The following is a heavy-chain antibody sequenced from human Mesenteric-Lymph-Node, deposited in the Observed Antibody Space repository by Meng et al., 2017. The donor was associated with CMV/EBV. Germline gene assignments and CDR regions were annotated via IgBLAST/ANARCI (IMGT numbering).Heavy chain of an antibody. Sequence: GESLKISCAASGFIFDDYGMSWVRQAPGKGLEWISGIIWNGGSTAYADSVKGRFTISRDNAKNSLYLQMNSLRAEDTAVYYCARGYSYGYYWYFDLWGRGTLVTVSS. V-gene: IGHV3-20*04. CDR2: IIWNGGST. D-gene: IGHD5-18*01. CDR3: ARGYSYGYYWYFDL. CDR1: GFIFDDYG. J-gene: IGHJ2*01.